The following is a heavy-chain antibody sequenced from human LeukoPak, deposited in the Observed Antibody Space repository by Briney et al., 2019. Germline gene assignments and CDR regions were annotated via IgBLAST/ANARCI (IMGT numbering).Heavy chain of an antibody. J-gene: IGHJ1*01. CDR2: ISWNSGSI. V-gene: IGHV3-9*01. Sequence: GGSLRLSCAASGFTFDDYAMHWVRQAPGEGLEWVSGISWNSGSIGYADSVKGRFTISRDNAKNSLYLQMNSLRAEDTALYYCAKDQWRSGWLYFQHWGQGTLVTVSS. CDR1: GFTFDDYA. CDR3: AKDQWRSGWLYFQH. D-gene: IGHD6-19*01.